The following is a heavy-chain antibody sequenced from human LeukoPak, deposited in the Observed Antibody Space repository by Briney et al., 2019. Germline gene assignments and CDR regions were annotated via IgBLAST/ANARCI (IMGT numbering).Heavy chain of an antibody. D-gene: IGHD6-13*01. Sequence: SVKVPCKASGGTFSSYTISWVRQAPGQGLEWMGGIIPIFGTANYAQKFQGRVTITADKSTSTAFMELSSLRSEDTAVYYCARDSGSSWGLSGMDVWGKGTTVTVSS. CDR2: IIPIFGTA. J-gene: IGHJ6*04. CDR3: ARDSGSSWGLSGMDV. V-gene: IGHV1-69*06. CDR1: GGTFSSYT.